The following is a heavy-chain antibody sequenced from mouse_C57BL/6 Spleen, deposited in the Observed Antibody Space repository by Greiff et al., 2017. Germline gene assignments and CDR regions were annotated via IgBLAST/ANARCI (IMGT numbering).Heavy chain of an antibody. D-gene: IGHD3-2*02. CDR1: GYTFTNYW. J-gene: IGHJ4*01. V-gene: IGHV1-63*01. Sequence: VQLQQSGAELVRPGTSVKMSCKASGYTFTNYWIGWAKQRPGHGLEWIGDIYPGGGYTKYNEKFKGKATLTADKSSSTAYMQVSSLTSEDSDIYYCARDNSGGAMDYWGQGTSVTVSS. CDR2: IYPGGGYT. CDR3: ARDNSGGAMDY.